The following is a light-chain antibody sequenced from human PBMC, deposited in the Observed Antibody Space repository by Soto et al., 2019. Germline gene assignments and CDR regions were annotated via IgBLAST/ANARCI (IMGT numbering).Light chain of an antibody. Sequence: QSVLTQPPSASGSPGQSVTISCTGTKNDIGVYDFVSWYQHHPGKAPRLIIYEVVQRPSGVPVRFSGSKSGNTASLTVSGLQAADEADYFCKSYAGSNTNVFGSGTKVTVL. CDR3: KSYAGSNTNV. J-gene: IGLJ1*01. CDR1: KNDIGVYDF. V-gene: IGLV2-8*01. CDR2: EVV.